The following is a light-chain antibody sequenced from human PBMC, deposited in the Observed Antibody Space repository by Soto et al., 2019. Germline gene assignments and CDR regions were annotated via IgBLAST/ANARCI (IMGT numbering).Light chain of an antibody. CDR1: QDISNS. J-gene: IGKJ2*01. Sequence: DIQMTQSPSSLSASVGDRVTITCRASQDISNSLAWYQQKPGKVPKLLIYAASTLQSGVPSRFRGSGSGTEFTLTISSLEPDDFATYYCQQYDSYPYTFGQGTKVDIK. CDR2: AAS. CDR3: QQYDSYPYT. V-gene: IGKV1-27*01.